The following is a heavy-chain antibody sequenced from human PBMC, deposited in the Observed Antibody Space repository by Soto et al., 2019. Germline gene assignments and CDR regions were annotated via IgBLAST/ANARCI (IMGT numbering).Heavy chain of an antibody. D-gene: IGHD4-4*01. J-gene: IGHJ3*02. CDR3: ARHPDYSTYFDACDI. CDR1: GYSFTSYW. V-gene: IGHV5-10-1*01. CDR2: IDPSDSYT. Sequence: PGESLKISCKGSGYSFTSYWISWVRQMPGKGQEWMGRIDPSDSYTNYGPSFQGHVTISADKSISTAYLQWSSLKASDTAMYYCARHPDYSTYFDACDIWGQGTLVTVSS.